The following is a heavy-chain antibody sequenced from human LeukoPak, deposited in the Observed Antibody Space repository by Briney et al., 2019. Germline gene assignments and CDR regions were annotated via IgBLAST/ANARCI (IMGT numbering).Heavy chain of an antibody. Sequence: GGTLRLSCAASGFTFSRNGMTWVRQAPGKGLEWVSAISGSGGSTYYADSVTGRFTISRDNSKNTLYLQMNSLRAEDTAVYYCAKDRRAGSYDYWGQGTLVTVSS. D-gene: IGHD3-10*01. CDR3: AKDRRAGSYDY. CDR1: GFTFSRNG. CDR2: ISGSGGST. V-gene: IGHV3-23*01. J-gene: IGHJ4*02.